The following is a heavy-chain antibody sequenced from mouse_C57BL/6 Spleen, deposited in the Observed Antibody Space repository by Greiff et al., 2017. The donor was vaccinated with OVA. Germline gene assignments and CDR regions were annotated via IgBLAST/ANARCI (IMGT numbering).Heavy chain of an antibody. CDR1: GYTFTSYW. V-gene: IGHV1-69*01. D-gene: IGHD1-1*01. J-gene: IGHJ3*01. Sequence: QVQLQQPGAELVMPGASVKLSCKASGYTFTSYWMHWVKQRPGQGLEWIGEIDPSDSYTNYNQKFKVKSTLTVDKSSSTAYMQLSSLTSEDSAVYYCARSDGSSFFAYWGQGTLVTVSA. CDR2: IDPSDSYT. CDR3: ARSDGSSFFAY.